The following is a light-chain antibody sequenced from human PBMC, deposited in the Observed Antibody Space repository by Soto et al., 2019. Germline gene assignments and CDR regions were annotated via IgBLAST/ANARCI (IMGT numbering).Light chain of an antibody. CDR3: QQYNNWPPYT. Sequence: EIVMTQSPATLSVSSGERATLSCRASQSVSSNFAWYQQKPGQAPRLLIYGASTRATGIPARFSGSGSGTEFTLTISSLQSEDFAVYYCQQYNNWPPYTFGQGTKLEIK. J-gene: IGKJ2*01. CDR1: QSVSSN. V-gene: IGKV3D-15*01. CDR2: GAS.